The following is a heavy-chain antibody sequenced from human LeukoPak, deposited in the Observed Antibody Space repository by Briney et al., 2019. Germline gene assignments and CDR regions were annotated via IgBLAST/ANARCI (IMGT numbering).Heavy chain of an antibody. Sequence: SETLSLTCTVSGCSISSGYYWGWIGQPPGKGLEWIGSIYHSGSTYYNPSLKSRVTISVDTSKNQFSLKLSSVTAADTAMYYCARGRTGDFFDFWGQGTLVTVSS. CDR3: ARGRTGDFFDF. D-gene: IGHD1-14*01. CDR1: GCSISSGYY. CDR2: IYHSGST. V-gene: IGHV4-38-2*02. J-gene: IGHJ4*02.